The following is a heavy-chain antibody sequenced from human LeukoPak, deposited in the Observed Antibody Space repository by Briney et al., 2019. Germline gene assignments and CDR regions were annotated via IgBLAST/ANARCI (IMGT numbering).Heavy chain of an antibody. CDR2: IDYDGGSG. Sequence: GGSLRLSCTVSGFTLSSYEMSWIRQAPGKWLDWVSSIDYDGGSGHYADSVKGRFTICGDNSNNTLFLHLNSLRGEDTAVYYCTRNSGWYGLSWGQGTLVTVSS. D-gene: IGHD6-19*01. CDR3: TRNSGWYGLS. CDR1: GFTLSSYE. J-gene: IGHJ1*01. V-gene: IGHV3-23*01.